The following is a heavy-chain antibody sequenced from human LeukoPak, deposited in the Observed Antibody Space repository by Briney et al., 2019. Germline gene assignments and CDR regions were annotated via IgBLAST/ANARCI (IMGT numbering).Heavy chain of an antibody. Sequence: ASAKDSRKASGYTFTSYYMHWVRQAPGQGLEWMGIINPSGGSTSYPQKFQGRVTMTRDTSTSTVYMELSSLRSEDTAVYYCAREIGIGFDYWGQGSLGTVSS. CDR3: AREIGIGFDY. J-gene: IGHJ4*02. V-gene: IGHV1-46*01. D-gene: IGHD1-14*01. CDR2: INPSGGST. CDR1: GYTFTSYY.